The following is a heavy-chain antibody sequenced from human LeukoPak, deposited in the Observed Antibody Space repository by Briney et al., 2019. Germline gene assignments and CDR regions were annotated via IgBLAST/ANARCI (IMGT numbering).Heavy chain of an antibody. CDR1: GFTFSDYY. V-gene: IGHV3-11*04. J-gene: IGHJ4*02. CDR3: ARETHYDSSGYHNDY. CDR2: ISSSGSFI. D-gene: IGHD3-22*01. Sequence: PGGSLRLSCAASGFTFSDYYISWIRQAPGKGLEWVSYISSSGSFIYYADSVKGRFTISRDNAKNSLYLQMNSLRAEDTAVYYCARETHYDSSGYHNDYWGQGTLVTVSS.